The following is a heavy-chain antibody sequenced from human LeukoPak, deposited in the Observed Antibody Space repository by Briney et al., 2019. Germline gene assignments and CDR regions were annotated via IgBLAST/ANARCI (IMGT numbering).Heavy chain of an antibody. Sequence: GASLQISCKGSGSIFTSYWIGWVRQLPGKGLEWMGIIYTGDADTRYSPSFQGQVTISADKSISTAYLQWSSLKASDTAMYYCARQAPFYDFWSGNQDLYYFDYWGQGTLVTVSS. V-gene: IGHV5-51*01. CDR3: ARQAPFYDFWSGNQDLYYFDY. D-gene: IGHD3-3*01. J-gene: IGHJ4*02. CDR1: GSIFTSYW. CDR2: IYTGDADT.